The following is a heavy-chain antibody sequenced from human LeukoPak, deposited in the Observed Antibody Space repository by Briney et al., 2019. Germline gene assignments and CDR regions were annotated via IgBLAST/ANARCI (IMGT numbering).Heavy chain of an antibody. CDR1: GGSISSYY. CDR3: ARGHSSGWYESVHFDY. V-gene: IGHV4-59*08. D-gene: IGHD6-19*01. CDR2: IYYSGST. Sequence: PSETLSLTCTVSGGSISSYYWSWIRQPPGKGLEWIGYIYYSGSTNYNPSLKSRVTISVDTSKNQFSLKLSSVTAADTAVYYCARGHSSGWYESVHFDYWGQGTLVTVSS. J-gene: IGHJ4*02.